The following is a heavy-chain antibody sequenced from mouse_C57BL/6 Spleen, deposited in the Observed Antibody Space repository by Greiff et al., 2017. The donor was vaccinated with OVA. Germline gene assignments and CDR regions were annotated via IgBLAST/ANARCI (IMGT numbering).Heavy chain of an antibody. CDR1: GYTFTSYW. CDR2: IHPNSGST. Sequence: QVQLKHPGAELVKPGASVKLSCKASGYTFTSYWMHWVKQRPGQGLEWIGMIHPNSGSTNYNEKFKSKATLTVDKSSSTAYMQLSSLTSEDSAVYYCARPVVANYYAMDYWGQGTSVTVSS. V-gene: IGHV1-64*01. D-gene: IGHD1-1*01. J-gene: IGHJ4*01. CDR3: ARPVVANYYAMDY.